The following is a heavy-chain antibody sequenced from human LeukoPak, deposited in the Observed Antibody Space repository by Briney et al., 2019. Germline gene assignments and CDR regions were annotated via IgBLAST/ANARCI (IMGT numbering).Heavy chain of an antibody. CDR1: EFTFSSYW. Sequence: GGSLRLSCAASEFTFSSYWMHWVRQTPGKGLVCVSRINSAGSSTDYADSVKGRFTISRDNSRNTLYLQMNSLRVEDTAVYYCAKDARRSSGWYFFDHWGQGTLVTVSS. CDR2: INSAGSST. CDR3: AKDARRSSGWYFFDH. J-gene: IGHJ4*02. D-gene: IGHD6-19*01. V-gene: IGHV3-74*01.